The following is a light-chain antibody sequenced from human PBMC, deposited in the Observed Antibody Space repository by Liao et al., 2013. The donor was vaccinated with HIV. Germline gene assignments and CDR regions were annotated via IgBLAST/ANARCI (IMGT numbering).Light chain of an antibody. V-gene: IGLV3-21*04. J-gene: IGLJ2*01. Sequence: SYVLTQSPSVSVAPGKTARITCGGNNIGSKSVHWYLQKPGQAPVLVIYYDRDRPSGIPERISGSNSGNMATLTITRVEAGDEADYYCQLWDSSSDHVVFGGGTKLTVL. CDR2: YDR. CDR1: NIGSKS. CDR3: QLWDSSSDHVV.